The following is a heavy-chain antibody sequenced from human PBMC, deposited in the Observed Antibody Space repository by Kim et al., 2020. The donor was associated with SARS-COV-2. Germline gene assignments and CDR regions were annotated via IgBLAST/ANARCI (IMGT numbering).Heavy chain of an antibody. J-gene: IGHJ6*02. CDR2: IYYSGST. CDR1: GGSISSGGYY. V-gene: IGHV4-31*03. Sequence: SETLSLTCTVSGGSISSGGYYWSWIRQHPGKGLEWIGYIYYSGSTYYNPSLKSRVTISVDTSKNQFSLKLSSVTAADTAGYYCARERKRGVVPAANIPLQSRRGGDYYYGMDVWGQGTTVTVSS. CDR3: ARERKRGVVPAANIPLQSRRGGDYYYGMDV. D-gene: IGHD2-2*01.